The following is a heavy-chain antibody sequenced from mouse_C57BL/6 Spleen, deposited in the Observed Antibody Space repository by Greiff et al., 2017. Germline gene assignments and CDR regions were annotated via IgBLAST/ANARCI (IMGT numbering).Heavy chain of an antibody. CDR3: ATHFCSGYVRCYFDY. D-gene: IGHD1-1*01. V-gene: IGHV14-4*01. Sequence: VQLQQSGAELVRPGASVKLSCTASGFNIKDDYMHWVKQRPEQGLEWIGWIDPVNGDTEYASKFQGKATITADTSSSTAYLQLSSLTSEDTAVYYCATHFCSGYVRCYFDYWGQGTTLTVSS. CDR2: IDPVNGDT. CDR1: GFNIKDDY. J-gene: IGHJ2*01.